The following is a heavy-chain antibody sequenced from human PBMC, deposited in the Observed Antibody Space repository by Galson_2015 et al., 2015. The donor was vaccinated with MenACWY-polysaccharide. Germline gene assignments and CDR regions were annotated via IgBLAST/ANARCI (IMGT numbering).Heavy chain of an antibody. CDR1: GFRFSTYS. CDR3: ARDRGEAGADDL. V-gene: IGHV3-48*02. CDR2: ITGSSNII. J-gene: IGHJ5*02. Sequence: SLRLSCAASGFRFSTYSMTWVRQAPGKGLEWVSYITGSSNIIYYADSVKGRFTISRDNAKNSLFLQMNSLRDDDTAVYYCARDRGEAGADDLWGQGTLVIVPS. D-gene: IGHD4/OR15-4a*01.